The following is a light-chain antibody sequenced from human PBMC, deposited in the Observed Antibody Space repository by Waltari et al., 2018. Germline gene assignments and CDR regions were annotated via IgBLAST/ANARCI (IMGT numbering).Light chain of an antibody. Sequence: DIQMTQSPSTLSAFVGDRVTITCRASQSIGNWLAWYQQKPGKAPKLLIYKTSTLESGVPSTFSGSRSGTEFTLTISSLQPEDFATYYCQQYSSYVTFGQGTEVEVK. V-gene: IGKV1-5*03. CDR1: QSIGNW. CDR2: KTS. J-gene: IGKJ1*01. CDR3: QQYSSYVT.